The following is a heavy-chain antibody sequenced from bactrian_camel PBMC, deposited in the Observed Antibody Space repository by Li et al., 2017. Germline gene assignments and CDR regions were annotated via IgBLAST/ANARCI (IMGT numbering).Heavy chain of an antibody. V-gene: IGHV3S1*01. CDR2: IFTGAGST. D-gene: IGHD6*01. Sequence: QVQLVESGGGAVQAGGSVRLSCTLSGSSARWMGWFREAPGKEREGVAVIFTGAGSTYYADSVEGRFTISRDNAKNTVYLQMNSLKSGDTALYYCAKYGVSWSFDYWGQGTQVTVS. CDR1: GSSARW. J-gene: IGHJ4*01. CDR3: AKYGVSWSFDY.